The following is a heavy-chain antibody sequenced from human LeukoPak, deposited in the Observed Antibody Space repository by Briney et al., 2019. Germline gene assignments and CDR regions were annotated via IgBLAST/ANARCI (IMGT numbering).Heavy chain of an antibody. CDR1: GFTFSSYS. Sequence: PGGSLRLSCAASGFTFSSYSMSWVRQAPGKGLEWVSTVSGSGDSTYYADSVKGRFATSRDNFKNTLYLQMNSLRVEDTAVFYCAKNPSDSSGYYIGWLGPWGQGALVTVSS. D-gene: IGHD3-22*01. CDR3: AKNPSDSSGYYIGWLGP. CDR2: VSGSGDST. J-gene: IGHJ5*02. V-gene: IGHV3-23*01.